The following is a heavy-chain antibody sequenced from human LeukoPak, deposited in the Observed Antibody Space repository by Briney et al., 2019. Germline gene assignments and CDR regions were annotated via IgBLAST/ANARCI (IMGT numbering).Heavy chain of an antibody. CDR3: ARARGQWLTRMGNFDY. CDR2: INHSGST. Sequence: SETLSLTCAVYGGSFSGYYWSWIRQPPGKGLEWIGEINHSGSTNYNPSLKSRVTISVDTSKNQFSLKLSSVTAADTAVYYCARARGQWLTRMGNFDYWGQGTLVTVSS. J-gene: IGHJ4*02. D-gene: IGHD6-19*01. V-gene: IGHV4-34*01. CDR1: GGSFSGYY.